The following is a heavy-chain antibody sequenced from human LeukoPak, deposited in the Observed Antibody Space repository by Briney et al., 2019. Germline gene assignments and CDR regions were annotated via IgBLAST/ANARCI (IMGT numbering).Heavy chain of an antibody. CDR3: ARPAYRGSYYDAFDI. Sequence: SETLSLTCTVSGGSISSSSYYWGWIRQPPGKGLEGIGSIYYSGSTYYNPSLKSRVTISLDTSKNKFSLKLNSVTAADTAVYYCARPAYRGSYYDAFDIWGQGTMVTVSS. CDR2: IYYSGST. J-gene: IGHJ3*02. V-gene: IGHV4-39*01. CDR1: GGSISSSSYY. D-gene: IGHD1-26*01.